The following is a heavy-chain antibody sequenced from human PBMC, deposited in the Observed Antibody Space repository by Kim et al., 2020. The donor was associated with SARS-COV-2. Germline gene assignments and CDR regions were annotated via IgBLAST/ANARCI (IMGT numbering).Heavy chain of an antibody. CDR2: YSGST. D-gene: IGHD2-2*01. Sequence: YSGSTNYNPSLKSRATISVDTSRNQFSLKLKPVTAADTAVYYCAREVPPDYWGRGTLVTVSS. V-gene: IGHV4-59*01. J-gene: IGHJ4*02. CDR3: AREVPPDY.